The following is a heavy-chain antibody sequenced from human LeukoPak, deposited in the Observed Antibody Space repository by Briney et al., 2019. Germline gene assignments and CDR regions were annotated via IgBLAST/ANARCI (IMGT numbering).Heavy chain of an antibody. CDR1: NGSISSRDHC. J-gene: IGHJ3*02. V-gene: IGHV4-39*01. CDR2: CFYRGTT. D-gene: IGHD6-19*01. Sequence: SETLSLTCTVSNGSISSRDHCWGPVRQPPGKGLECIGGCFYRGTTYYNPALMSRVTISVDTSKSQFSLQLSSVTAADTALYYSARLALAGTSYAFDIWGQGTKVTVSA. CDR3: ARLALAGTSYAFDI.